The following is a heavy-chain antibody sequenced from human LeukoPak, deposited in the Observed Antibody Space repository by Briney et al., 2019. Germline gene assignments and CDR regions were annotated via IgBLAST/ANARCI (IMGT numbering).Heavy chain of an antibody. CDR2: VNQDGSEE. D-gene: IGHD1-7*01. CDR3: ARDRVGLVPGITRY. V-gene: IGHV3-7*01. J-gene: IGHJ4*02. Sequence: GGSLRLSCAASGFTFSHYYMTWLRQAPGKGLEWVANVNQDGSEEYYVDSVKGRFNISGDNAKDSLYLHMNRLRAEDTGVYYCARDRVGLVPGITRYWGQGTLVTVSS. CDR1: GFTFSHYY.